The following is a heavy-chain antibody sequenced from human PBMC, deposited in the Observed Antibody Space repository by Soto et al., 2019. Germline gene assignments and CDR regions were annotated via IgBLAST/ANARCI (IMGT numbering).Heavy chain of an antibody. J-gene: IGHJ4*02. V-gene: IGHV4-59*01. Sequence: QVHLQESGPGLVKPSETLSLTCTVSGASIRSTYWSWIRQSPGKGLEWIGYIYYSGTTNYNPSLKNRVTISVDTSKNQLFLNLTTVTAADTAVYYCANTPFSLILRTVLDYFDAWGKGTLVPVSS. CDR2: IYYSGTT. D-gene: IGHD2-21*01. CDR3: ANTPFSLILRTVLDYFDA. CDR1: GASIRSTY.